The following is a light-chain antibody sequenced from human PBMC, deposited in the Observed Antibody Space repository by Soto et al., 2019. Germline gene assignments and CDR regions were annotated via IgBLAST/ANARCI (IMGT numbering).Light chain of an antibody. Sequence: ESVLTQSPGTLSLSPGERASLSCRASQSVPANYLAWYQQKPGQAPRLLIYGASTRATGIPDRFSGSGSGTDFTLTISSLEPEDFAVYYCHQYGVSSGTFGQGTNLEIK. V-gene: IGKV3-20*01. CDR1: QSVPANY. CDR2: GAS. CDR3: HQYGVSSGT. J-gene: IGKJ2*01.